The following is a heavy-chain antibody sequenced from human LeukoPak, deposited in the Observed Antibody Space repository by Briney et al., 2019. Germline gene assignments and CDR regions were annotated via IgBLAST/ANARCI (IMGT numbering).Heavy chain of an antibody. Sequence: ASVKVSCKASGYTFTGYYMHWVRQAPGQGLEWMGIINPSGGSTSYAQKFQGRVTMTRDMSTSTVYMELSSLRSEDTAVYYCAREGAVEQQLKELGNWFDPWGQGTLVTVSS. CDR2: INPSGGST. CDR3: AREGAVEQQLKELGNWFDP. J-gene: IGHJ5*02. CDR1: GYTFTGYY. D-gene: IGHD6-13*01. V-gene: IGHV1-46*01.